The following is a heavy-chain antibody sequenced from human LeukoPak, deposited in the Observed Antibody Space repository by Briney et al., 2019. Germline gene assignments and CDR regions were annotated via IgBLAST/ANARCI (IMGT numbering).Heavy chain of an antibody. CDR2: IYYSGST. D-gene: IGHD2-2*01. J-gene: IGHJ6*03. V-gene: IGHV4-59*12. CDR3: AREASPIVVVPAAKPYYYYMDV. CDR1: GGSISSYY. Sequence: SETLSLTCTVSGGSISSYYWSWIRQPPGKGLEWIGYIYYSGSTNYNPSLKSRVTISVDTSKNQFSLKLSSVTAADTAVYYCAREASPIVVVPAAKPYYYYMDVWGKGTTVTVSS.